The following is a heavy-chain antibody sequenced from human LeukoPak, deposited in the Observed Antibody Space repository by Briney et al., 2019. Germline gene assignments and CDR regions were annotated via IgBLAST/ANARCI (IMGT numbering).Heavy chain of an antibody. V-gene: IGHV1-18*01. D-gene: IGHD6-13*01. CDR3: ARGLVLAAAGTAYYYYYGMDV. CDR1: GYTFTSYG. J-gene: IGHJ6*02. CDR2: ISAYNGNT. Sequence: ASVKVSCKASGYTFTSYGISWVRQAPGQGLEWMGWISAYNGNTNYAQKLQGRVTMTTDTSTSTAYMELRSLRSEDTAVYYCARGLVLAAAGTAYYYYYGMDVWGQGTTVTVSS.